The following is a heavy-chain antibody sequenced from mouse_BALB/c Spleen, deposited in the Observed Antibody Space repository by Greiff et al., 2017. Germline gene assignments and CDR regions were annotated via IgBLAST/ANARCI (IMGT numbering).Heavy chain of an antibody. CDR2: INPSTGYT. D-gene: IGHD1-2*01. J-gene: IGHJ4*01. V-gene: IGHV1-7*01. Sequence: QVQLQQSGAELAKPGASVKMSCKASGYTFTSYWMHWVKQRPGQGLEWIGYINPSTGYTEYNQKFKDKATLTADKSSSTAYMQLSSLTSEDSAVYYCAILRLYAMDDWGQGTSVTVSS. CDR3: AILRLYAMDD. CDR1: GYTFTSYW.